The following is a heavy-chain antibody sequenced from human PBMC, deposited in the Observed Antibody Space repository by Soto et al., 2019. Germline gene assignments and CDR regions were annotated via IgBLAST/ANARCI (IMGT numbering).Heavy chain of an antibody. V-gene: IGHV4-59*01. CDR3: ARQYSNGFDY. J-gene: IGHJ4*02. Sequence: SETLSLTCTFSVASFSGYYWNCIRQPPGKGLEWIGYIYYSGSTNYNPSLKSRVSISVDSSKNQFSLKLTSVTAADTAVYYCARQYSNGFDYWGQGTLVTVSS. CDR2: IYYSGST. D-gene: IGHD6-19*01. CDR1: VASFSGYY.